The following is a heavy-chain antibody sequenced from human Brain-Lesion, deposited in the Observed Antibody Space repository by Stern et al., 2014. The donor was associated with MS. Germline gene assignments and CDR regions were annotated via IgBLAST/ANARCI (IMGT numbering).Heavy chain of an antibody. CDR2: ISWNSGTI. J-gene: IGHJ4*02. V-gene: IGHV3-9*01. Sequence: VQLVQSGGDLVQPGRSLRLSCAAFGFTFDDYAIHWGRHAPGQGLEWVAGISWNSGTIGYADSVKGRFTTSRDNAYSALYLQMNSLRPEDTALYYCARDITGSSAYFAYWGQGTLVTVSS. CDR1: GFTFDDYA. D-gene: IGHD1-14*01. CDR3: ARDITGSSAYFAY.